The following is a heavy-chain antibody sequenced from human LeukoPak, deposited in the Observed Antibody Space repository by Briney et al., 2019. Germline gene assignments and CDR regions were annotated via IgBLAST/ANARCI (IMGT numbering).Heavy chain of an antibody. V-gene: IGHV3-23*01. J-gene: IGHJ3*02. CDR1: GFTFSTCA. D-gene: IGHD5-18*01. CDR3: VKEPRGYSFSFDI. CDR2: ISGSGSKT. Sequence: GGSLRLSCAASGFTFSTCAINWVRQAPGKGLEWVSAISGSGSKTFYADSVKGRFTISRDSPKNTLYLQMNSLRPEDTAVYYRVKEPRGYSFSFDIWGQGTMVTVSS.